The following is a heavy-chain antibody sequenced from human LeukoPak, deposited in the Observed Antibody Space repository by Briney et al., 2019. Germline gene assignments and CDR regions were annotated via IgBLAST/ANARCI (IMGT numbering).Heavy chain of an antibody. CDR3: ARGQGATVPQVGKNWFDP. CDR2: IYTSGST. D-gene: IGHD1-26*01. Sequence: PSETLSLTCTVSGGSISSGSCYWSWIRQPAGKGLEWIGRIYTSGSTNYNPSLKSRVTISVDTSKNQFSLKLSSVTAADTAVYYCARGQGATVPQVGKNWFDPWGQGTRVIVSS. V-gene: IGHV4-61*02. J-gene: IGHJ5*02. CDR1: GGSISSGSCY.